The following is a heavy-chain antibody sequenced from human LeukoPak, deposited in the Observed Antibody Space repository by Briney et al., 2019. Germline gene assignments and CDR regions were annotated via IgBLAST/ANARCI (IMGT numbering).Heavy chain of an antibody. CDR2: ISSSSSYI. V-gene: IGHV3-21*01. J-gene: IGHJ4*02. CDR3: ARALGRLLYLDY. Sequence: GSLRLSCAASGFTFSSYSMNWVRQAPGKGLEWVSSISSSSSYIYYADSVKGRFTISRDNAKNSLYLQMNSLRAEDTAVYYCARALGRLLYLDYWGQGTLVTVSS. D-gene: IGHD2-8*01. CDR1: GFTFSSYS.